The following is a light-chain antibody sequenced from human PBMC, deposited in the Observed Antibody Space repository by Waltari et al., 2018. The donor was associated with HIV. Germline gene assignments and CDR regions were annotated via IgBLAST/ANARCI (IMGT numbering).Light chain of an antibody. Sequence: QSVLTQPPSVSAAPGQMVTISCSGSSSHIGNNFVSWYQQLPGTAPKLLIYENNKRPSGIPDRFSGSKSGTSATLGITGLQTGDEANYYCGTWDSSLSATPVFGGGTKLTVL. V-gene: IGLV1-51*01. J-gene: IGLJ2*01. CDR3: GTWDSSLSATPV. CDR1: SSHIGNNF. CDR2: ENN.